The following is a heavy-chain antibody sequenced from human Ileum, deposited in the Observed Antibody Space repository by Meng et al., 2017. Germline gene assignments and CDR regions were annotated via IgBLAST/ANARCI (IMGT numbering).Heavy chain of an antibody. J-gene: IGHJ4*02. Sequence: QVQLVQVGAEVKKPGASVTVSCKTFGYTFSDYFMYWVRQAPGQGLEWMGWIDPRTGDTRYTQKLQGRVTMTRDTSISTVYMEVTNLRDDDTAVYYCARDLAGLGGYWGQGTLVTVSS. D-gene: IGHD6-19*01. CDR3: ARDLAGLGGY. V-gene: IGHV1-2*02. CDR2: IDPRTGDT. CDR1: GYTFSDYF.